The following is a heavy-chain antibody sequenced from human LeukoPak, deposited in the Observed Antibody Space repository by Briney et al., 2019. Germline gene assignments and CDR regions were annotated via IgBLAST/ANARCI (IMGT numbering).Heavy chain of an antibody. J-gene: IGHJ6*03. CDR3: AREGDFWSGSQTYYYMDV. CDR1: GGSISSSSYY. V-gene: IGHV4-39*07. D-gene: IGHD3-3*01. Sequence: SETLSLTCTISGGSISSSSYYWGWIRQPPGKGLEWIGSIYYSGSTYYNPSLKSRVTISVDTSKNQFSLKLSSVTAADTAMYYCAREGDFWSGSQTYYYMDVWGKGTTVTVSS. CDR2: IYYSGST.